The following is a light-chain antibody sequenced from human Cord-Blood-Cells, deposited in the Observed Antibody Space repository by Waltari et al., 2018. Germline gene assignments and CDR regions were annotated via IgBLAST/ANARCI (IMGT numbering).Light chain of an antibody. J-gene: IGKJ4*01. CDR1: QSVSSSY. CDR2: VAS. V-gene: IGKV3-20*01. CDR3: QQYGSSPQT. Sequence: EIVLTQSPGTLYLYTGDRTTLPCRASQSVSSSYLAWYQQKPGQAPRLLIYVASSRATGIPDRFSGSGSGTDFTLTISRLEPEDFAVYYCQQYGSSPQTFGGGTKVEIK.